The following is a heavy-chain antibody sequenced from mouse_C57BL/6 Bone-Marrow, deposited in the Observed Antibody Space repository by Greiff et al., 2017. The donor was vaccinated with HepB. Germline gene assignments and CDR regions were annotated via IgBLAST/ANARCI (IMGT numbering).Heavy chain of an antibody. CDR1: DSEVFPIAY. Sequence: VQLQESGSELRSPGSSVKLSCKDFDSEVFPIAYMSWVRQKPGHGFEWIGGILPSIGRTIYGEKFEDKATLDADTLSNTAYLELNSLTSEDSAIYYCARPRYGSTHYYAMDYWGQGTSVTVSS. D-gene: IGHD1-1*01. V-gene: IGHV15-2*01. CDR3: ARPRYGSTHYYAMDY. CDR2: ILPSIGRT. J-gene: IGHJ4*01.